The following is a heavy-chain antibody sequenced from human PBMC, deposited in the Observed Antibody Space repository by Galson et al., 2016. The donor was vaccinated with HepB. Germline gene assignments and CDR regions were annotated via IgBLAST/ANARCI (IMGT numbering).Heavy chain of an antibody. CDR1: GDTFSSHA. CDR3: ARDRNEYMVATYYDFDY. V-gene: IGHV1-69*13. D-gene: IGHD2-21*02. CDR2: IIPVFTTP. J-gene: IGHJ4*02. Sequence: SVKVSCKASGDTFSSHAISWVRQAPGQGLGWMGGIIPVFTTPNYAQKFQGRVTITADESTTTAYMELSSLRSEDTAVYYCARDRNEYMVATYYDFDYWGQGTLGTVAS.